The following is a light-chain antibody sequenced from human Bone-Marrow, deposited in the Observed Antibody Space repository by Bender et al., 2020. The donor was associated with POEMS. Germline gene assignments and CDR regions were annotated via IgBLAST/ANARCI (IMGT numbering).Light chain of an antibody. J-gene: IGLJ3*02. CDR2: RNY. CDR3: AVWDDSLNGWV. CDR1: SSNIGSNF. V-gene: IGLV1-44*01. Sequence: QSVLTQPPSASGTPGQRVTISCSGSSSNIGSNFVYWYQQLPGAAPKLLIYRNYQRPSGVPDRFSGSRSGTSASLAISGLQSEDEADYYCAVWDDSLNGWVFGGGTKLTVL.